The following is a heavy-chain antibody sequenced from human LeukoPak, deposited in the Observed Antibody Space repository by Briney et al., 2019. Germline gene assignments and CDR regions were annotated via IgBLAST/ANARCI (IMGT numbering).Heavy chain of an antibody. V-gene: IGHV1-69*13. CDR1: GGTFSSYA. D-gene: IGHD1-26*01. CDR2: IIPIFGTA. Sequence: RASVKVSCKASGGTFSSYAISWVRQAPGQGLEWMGGIIPIFGTANYAQKFQGRVTITADESTSTAYMELSSLRSEDTAVYYCAREGASDDAFDIWGQGTMVTVSS. J-gene: IGHJ3*02. CDR3: AREGASDDAFDI.